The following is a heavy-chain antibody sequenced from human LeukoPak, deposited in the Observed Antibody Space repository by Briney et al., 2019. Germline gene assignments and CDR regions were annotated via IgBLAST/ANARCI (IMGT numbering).Heavy chain of an antibody. V-gene: IGHV3-21*01. Sequence: PGGSLRLSCAASGFTFSSCGFNWVRQAPGKGLEWVSSIGPTGTDRYYADSVRGRFTISRDNAKNSLYLQMNSLRAEDTAVYYCARANTIFGVEPDYYFDYWGQGTLVSVSS. CDR3: ARANTIFGVEPDYYFDY. J-gene: IGHJ4*02. CDR1: GFTFSSCG. D-gene: IGHD3-3*01. CDR2: IGPTGTDR.